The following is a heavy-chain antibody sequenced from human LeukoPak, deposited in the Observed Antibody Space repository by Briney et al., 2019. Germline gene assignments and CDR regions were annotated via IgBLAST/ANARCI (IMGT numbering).Heavy chain of an antibody. D-gene: IGHD3-10*01. CDR3: ATDRANYGSGSYSFDY. J-gene: IGHJ4*02. CDR2: FDPEDGET. CDR1: GYTLTELS. Sequence: ASVKVSCKVSGYTLTELSMHWVRQAPGKGLEWMGGFDPEDGETINAQKFQGRVTMTEDTSTDTAYMELSSLRSEDTAVYYCATDRANYGSGSYSFDYWGQGTLVTVSS. V-gene: IGHV1-24*01.